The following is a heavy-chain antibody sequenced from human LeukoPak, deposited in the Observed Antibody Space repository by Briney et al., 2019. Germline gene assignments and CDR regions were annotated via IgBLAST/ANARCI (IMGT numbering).Heavy chain of an antibody. J-gene: IGHJ6*03. D-gene: IGHD3-10*01. V-gene: IGHV3-66*02. CDR1: GFTFRDFY. CDR2: IYSGGST. Sequence: GGSLRLSCAASGFTFRDFYMTWIRQAPGKGLEWVSIIYSGGSTYYADSVKGRFIVSRDSSENTLYLQMNSLRVEDTAVYFCARDYRYMDVWGKGTTVTVSS. CDR3: ARDYRYMDV.